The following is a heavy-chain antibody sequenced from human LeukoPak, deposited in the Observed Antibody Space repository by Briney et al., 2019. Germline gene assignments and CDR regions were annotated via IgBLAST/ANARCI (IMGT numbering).Heavy chain of an antibody. Sequence: PSETLSLTCTVSDDSMTIYYGGWLRQPPGKGREGIGSIYCRGSTYYNRSLKRRVTISVDTCKNQCSLELREVDAADTAVYYCARVSTPEYSSGWRGYYYYYYYMDVWGKGTTVTVSS. V-gene: IGHV4-39*07. D-gene: IGHD6-19*01. J-gene: IGHJ6*03. CDR2: IYCRGST. CDR1: DDSMTIYY. CDR3: ARVSTPEYSSGWRGYYYYYYYMDV.